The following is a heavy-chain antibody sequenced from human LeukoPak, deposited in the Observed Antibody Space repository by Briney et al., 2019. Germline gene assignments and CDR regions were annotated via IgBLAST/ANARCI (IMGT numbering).Heavy chain of an antibody. CDR1: GFTFSSYG. V-gene: IGHV3-30*02. Sequence: GGSLRLSCAASGFTFSSYGMHWVRQAPGKGLEWVAFIRYDGSNKYYADSVKGRFTISRDNSKTTLYLQMNSLRAEDTAVYYCAKDSKVAAGKNHWGQGTLVTVSS. J-gene: IGHJ5*02. CDR2: IRYDGSNK. CDR3: AKDSKVAAGKNH. D-gene: IGHD6-13*01.